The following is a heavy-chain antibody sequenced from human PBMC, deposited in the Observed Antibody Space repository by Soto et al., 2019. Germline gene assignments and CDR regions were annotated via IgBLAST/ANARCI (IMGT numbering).Heavy chain of an antibody. V-gene: IGHV2-5*02. Sequence: QITLNESGPTVVRPTETLTLTCRFSGFSLTTSGLGVGWIRPSPGKAPERLALLSWDDDKRYSASLQSRLTITKDTSKNQGVLTVSDLDPTDTATYYCAHRVLRTVFGLVTTTAIYFDFWGQGPPVAVSS. CDR2: LSWDDDK. CDR3: AHRVLRTVFGLVTTTAIYFDF. D-gene: IGHD3-3*01. J-gene: IGHJ4*02. CDR1: GFSLTTSGLG.